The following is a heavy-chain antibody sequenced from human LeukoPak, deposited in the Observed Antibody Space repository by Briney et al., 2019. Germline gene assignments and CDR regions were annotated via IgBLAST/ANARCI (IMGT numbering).Heavy chain of an antibody. CDR1: GFAFSRHG. CDR3: ARGIILRPTRPLYSVYDSSPEDY. CDR2: IPYDGSNK. D-gene: IGHD5/OR15-5a*01. Sequence: GGSLRLSCAASGFAFSRHGIHWVRQAPGKGLEWVAFIPYDGSNKFYADSVKGRFTISRDNSKNTLYLQMSSLRAEDTAIYYCARGIILRPTRPLYSVYDSSPEDYWGQGTLVTVSS. V-gene: IGHV3-30*02. J-gene: IGHJ4*02.